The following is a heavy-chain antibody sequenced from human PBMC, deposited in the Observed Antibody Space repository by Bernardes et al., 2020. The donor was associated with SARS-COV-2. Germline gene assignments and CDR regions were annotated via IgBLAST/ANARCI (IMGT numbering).Heavy chain of an antibody. CDR3: ARDWVRFGEPAVDY. D-gene: IGHD3-10*01. V-gene: IGHV3-48*01. J-gene: IGHJ4*02. Sequence: GGSLRLSCAASGFTFSSYNMHWVRQAPVKGLEWVSYISGSSSNIYYANSVKGRFTVSRDNAKNSLYLQMNSLRVEDTAVYYCARDWVRFGEPAVDYWGQGTLVSVSS. CDR1: GFTFSSYN. CDR2: ISGSSSNI.